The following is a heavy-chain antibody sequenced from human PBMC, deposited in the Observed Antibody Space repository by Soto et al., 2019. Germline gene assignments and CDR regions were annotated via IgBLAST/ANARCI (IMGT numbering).Heavy chain of an antibody. CDR1: GYTLTELS. CDR3: ATDSHWNDVPAFDF. V-gene: IGHV1-24*01. D-gene: IGHD1-1*01. Sequence: ASVKVSCKVSGYTLTELSMHWVRQAPGKGLEWMGGFDPEDGETIYAQKFQGRVTMTEDTSTDTAYMELSSLRSEDTAVYYCATDSHWNDVPAFDFWGQGTMVTVSS. CDR2: FDPEDGET. J-gene: IGHJ3*01.